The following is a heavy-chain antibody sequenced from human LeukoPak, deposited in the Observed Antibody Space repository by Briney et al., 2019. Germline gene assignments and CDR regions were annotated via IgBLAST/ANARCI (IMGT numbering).Heavy chain of an antibody. CDR3: ARVGREQQLDIFDY. Sequence: SETLSLTCTVSGGSISSYYWSWIRQPAGKGLEWIGRINTSGSTNYNPSLKSRVTMSVDTSKNLFSLNLSSVTAADTAVYYCARVGREQQLDIFDYWGQGTLVTVSS. D-gene: IGHD6-13*01. J-gene: IGHJ4*02. V-gene: IGHV4-4*07. CDR2: INTSGST. CDR1: GGSISSYY.